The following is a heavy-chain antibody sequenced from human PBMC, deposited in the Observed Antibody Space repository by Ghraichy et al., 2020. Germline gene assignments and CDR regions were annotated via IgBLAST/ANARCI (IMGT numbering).Heavy chain of an antibody. V-gene: IGHV4-61*01. D-gene: IGHD3-16*01. CDR3: ARGAPGGFVY. Sequence: SETLSLTCTVSGGSVSSGNCYWSWIRQPTGKGLEWIGYISYSGSTNYNPSLNSRVTILVDTSKNQFSLKLNSVTAADTAVYYCARGAPGGFVYRGQGTLVPVSP. J-gene: IGHJ4*02. CDR1: GGSVSSGNCY. CDR2: ISYSGST.